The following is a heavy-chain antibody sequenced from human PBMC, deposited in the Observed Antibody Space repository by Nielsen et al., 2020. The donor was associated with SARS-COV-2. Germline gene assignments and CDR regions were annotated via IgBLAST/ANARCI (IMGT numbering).Heavy chain of an antibody. CDR2: ISSSSSYI. Sequence: GESLKISCVVSGFTFSSYSMNWVRQAPGKGLEWVSSISSSSSYIYYADSVKGRFTISRDNAKNSLYLQMNSLRAEDTAVYYCARGHSYCSSTSCYMGIDAFDIWGQGTMVTVSS. V-gene: IGHV3-21*01. CDR3: ARGHSYCSSTSCYMGIDAFDI. D-gene: IGHD2-2*02. CDR1: GFTFSSYS. J-gene: IGHJ3*02.